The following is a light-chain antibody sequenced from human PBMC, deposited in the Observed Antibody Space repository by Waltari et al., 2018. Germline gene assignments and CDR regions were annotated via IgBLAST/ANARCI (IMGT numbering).Light chain of an antibody. CDR3: QHGGWT. V-gene: IGKV3-15*01. Sequence: EIVMTQSPATLSVSPGERATLSCRASQSVSSNLAWYQQKPGQAPRLLIYGASTRATGIPARFSGSGSGTEFTLTISSLQSEDFAVYYCQHGGWTFGQGTKVEIK. J-gene: IGKJ1*01. CDR2: GAS. CDR1: QSVSSN.